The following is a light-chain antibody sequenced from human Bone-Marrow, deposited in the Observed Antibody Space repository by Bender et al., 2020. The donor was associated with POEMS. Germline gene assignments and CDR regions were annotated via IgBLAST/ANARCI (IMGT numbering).Light chain of an antibody. V-gene: IGLV1-36*01. CDR2: YDD. CDR3: SAWDDSLSGWV. CDR1: ISNIGNHG. J-gene: IGLJ3*02. Sequence: QSVVTQPPSLSEAPRQRVTISCSGSISNIGNHGVNWYQQLPGQAPKLLIYYDDLLTPGVSDRFSASKFGTSASLAISELQSGDEALYYCSAWDDSLSGWVFGGGTKLTVL.